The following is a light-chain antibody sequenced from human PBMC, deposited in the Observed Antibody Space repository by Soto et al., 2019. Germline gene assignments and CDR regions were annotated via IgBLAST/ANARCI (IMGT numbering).Light chain of an antibody. CDR2: EVN. CDR3: SSYAVSDSLV. CDR1: SSDVGGYDY. J-gene: IGLJ2*01. V-gene: IGLV2-8*02. Sequence: QSALTQPPSASRSPGQSVTISCTGTSSDVGGYDYVSWYQQHPGKVPKLMIYEVNKRPSGVPDRFSGSKSGNTASLTVSGLQTEDEADYYCSSYAVSDSLVFGGGTKLTVL.